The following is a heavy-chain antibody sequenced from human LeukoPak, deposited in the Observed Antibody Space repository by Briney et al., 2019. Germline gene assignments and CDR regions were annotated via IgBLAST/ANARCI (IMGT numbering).Heavy chain of an antibody. V-gene: IGHV4-39*07. Sequence: SETLSLTCTVSGGSISSSSYYWGWIRQPPGKGLEWIGSIYYSGSTYYNPSLKSRVTISVDTSKNQFSLKLSSVTAADTAVYYCARGQQLYFDYWGQGTLVTVSS. CDR2: IYYSGST. D-gene: IGHD6-13*01. CDR1: GGSISSSSYY. J-gene: IGHJ4*02. CDR3: ARGQQLYFDY.